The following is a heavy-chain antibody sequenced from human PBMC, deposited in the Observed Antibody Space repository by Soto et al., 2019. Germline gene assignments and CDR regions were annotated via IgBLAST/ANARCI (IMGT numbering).Heavy chain of an antibody. J-gene: IGHJ4*02. CDR1: GYSFTSYW. Sequence: PGESLKLSCKGSGYSFTSYWISWVRQMPGKGLEWMGRIDHSDSYTNYSPSFQGHVTISADKSISTAYLQWSSLMSSDTAMYYCVFIGFPYFDNWGQDTRVTFPS. CDR3: VFIGFPYFDN. D-gene: IGHD2-15*01. CDR2: IDHSDSYT. V-gene: IGHV5-10-1*01.